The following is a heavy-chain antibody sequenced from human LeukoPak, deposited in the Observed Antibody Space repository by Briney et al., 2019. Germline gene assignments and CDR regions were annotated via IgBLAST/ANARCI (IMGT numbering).Heavy chain of an antibody. CDR3: ARRQWELIDY. CDR2: IYHSGST. J-gene: IGHJ4*02. V-gene: IGHV4-38-2*01. CDR1: GYSISGGYY. D-gene: IGHD1-26*01. Sequence: SETLSLNCAVSGYSISGGYYWGWIRQPPGKGLEWIGSIYHSGSTYYNPSLKSRVTISVDTSKNQFSLKLSSVTAADTAVYYCARRQWELIDYWGQGTLVTVSS.